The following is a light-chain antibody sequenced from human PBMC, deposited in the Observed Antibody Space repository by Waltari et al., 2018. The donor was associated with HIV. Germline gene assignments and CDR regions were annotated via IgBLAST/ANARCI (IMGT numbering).Light chain of an antibody. CDR1: SSNIGSDF. V-gene: IGLV1-47*02. J-gene: IGLJ3*02. Sequence: QSVLTQPPSASGTPGQRVTISCSGSSSNIGSDFVYWYQQLPGTAPKLLIYSNDQRPPGVPDRFSGSKSGTSASLAISGLRSEDEADYYCTTWDSSVTAWVFGGGTKLTVL. CDR2: SND. CDR3: TTWDSSVTAWV.